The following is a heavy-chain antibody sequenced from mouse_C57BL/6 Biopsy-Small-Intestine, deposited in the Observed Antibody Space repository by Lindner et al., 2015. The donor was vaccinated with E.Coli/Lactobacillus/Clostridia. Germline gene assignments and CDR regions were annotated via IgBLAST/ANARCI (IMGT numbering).Heavy chain of an antibody. Sequence: QESGAELVRPGTSVKMSCKASGYTFTNYWIGWAKQRPGHGLEWIGDIYPGGGYTNYNEKFKGKATLTADKSSSTAYMQFSSLTSEDSAIYYCARDYGSSYFDYWGQGTTLTVSS. CDR2: IYPGGGYT. J-gene: IGHJ2*01. D-gene: IGHD1-1*01. CDR1: GYTFTNYW. CDR3: ARDYGSSYFDY. V-gene: IGHV1-63*01.